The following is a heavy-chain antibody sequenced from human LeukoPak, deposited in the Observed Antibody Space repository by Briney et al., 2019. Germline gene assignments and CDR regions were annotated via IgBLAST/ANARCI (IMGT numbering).Heavy chain of an antibody. D-gene: IGHD5-18*01. V-gene: IGHV3-30*02. CDR2: MQYDGNNK. J-gene: IGHJ6*03. CDR1: GFTFSDYG. CDR3: ARMRKGIQLWRDYYYMDV. Sequence: GGSLRLSCAASGFTFSDYGMHWVRQASGKGLELVAFMQYDGNNKYYADSVKGRFTITRDNSKNILYLEMHSLRPEDTALYYCARMRKGIQLWRDYYYMDVWGKGTTVTVSS.